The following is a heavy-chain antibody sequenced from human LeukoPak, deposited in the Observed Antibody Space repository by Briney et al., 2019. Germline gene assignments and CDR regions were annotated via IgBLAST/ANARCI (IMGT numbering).Heavy chain of an antibody. J-gene: IGHJ4*02. D-gene: IGHD5-18*01. CDR3: ARDGYSYGYFFDY. V-gene: IGHV3-7*01. CDR1: GFTFSSYW. Sequence: PGGSLRLSCAASGFTFSSYWTSWVRQAPGKGLEWVANIKQDGSEKYYVDSVKGRFTISRDNAKNSLYLQMNSLRAEDTAVYYCARDGYSYGYFFDYWGQGTLVTVSS. CDR2: IKQDGSEK.